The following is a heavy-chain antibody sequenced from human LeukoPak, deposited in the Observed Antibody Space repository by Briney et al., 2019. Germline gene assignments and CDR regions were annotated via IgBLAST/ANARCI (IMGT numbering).Heavy chain of an antibody. CDR2: INIDSITV. J-gene: IGHJ4*02. V-gene: IGHV3-48*01. Sequence: GSLRLSFSASGFPLSSYSINWVRQAPGKGLEWVSYINIDSITVNYADSVKGRFTISRDNAKNSLYLQMNSLRAEDTAVYYCSTAKFDNWGQGTLVTVSS. CDR3: STAKFDN. CDR1: GFPLSSYS.